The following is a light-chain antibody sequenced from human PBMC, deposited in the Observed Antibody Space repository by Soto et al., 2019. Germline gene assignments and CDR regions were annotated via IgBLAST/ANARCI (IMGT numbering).Light chain of an antibody. CDR1: SSNIGSNY. CDR2: RNN. V-gene: IGLV1-47*01. CDR3: AAWDDSLSVV. Sequence: QSVLTQPPSASGTPGPRVTISCSGSSSNIGSNYVYWYQQLPGTHPKLLIYRNNQRPSGVPDRFSGSKSGTSASLAISGLRSEDEADYYCAAWDDSLSVVFGRGTKLTVL. J-gene: IGLJ2*01.